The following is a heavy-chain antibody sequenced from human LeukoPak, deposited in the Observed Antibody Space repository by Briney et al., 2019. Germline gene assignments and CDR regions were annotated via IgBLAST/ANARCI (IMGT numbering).Heavy chain of an antibody. CDR2: IYTSGST. J-gene: IGHJ5*02. D-gene: IGHD2-2*01. V-gene: IGHV4-61*02. CDR1: GGSISSGSYY. Sequence: PSQTLSLTCTVSGGSISSGSYYWSWIRQPAGKGLEWIGRIYTSGSTNYNPSLKSRVTISVDTSKNQFSLKLSSVTAADTAVYYCAREWVIVVVPKTNWFDPWGQGTLVTVSS. CDR3: AREWVIVVVPKTNWFDP.